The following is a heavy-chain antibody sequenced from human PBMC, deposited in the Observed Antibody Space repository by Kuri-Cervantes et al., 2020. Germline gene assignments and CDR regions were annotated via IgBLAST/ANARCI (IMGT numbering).Heavy chain of an antibody. D-gene: IGHD4-23*01. V-gene: IGHV1-18*01. Sequence: ASVKVSCKASGYTFSSYAINWVRQAPGQGLEWMGWISAYNGDTNYAQKLQGRVTMTTDTSTSTAYMELRSLRSDDTAVYYCARQRRDWGDGGIHFDYWGQGTLVTVSS. CDR3: ARQRRDWGDGGIHFDY. J-gene: IGHJ4*02. CDR1: GYTFSSYA. CDR2: ISAYNGDT.